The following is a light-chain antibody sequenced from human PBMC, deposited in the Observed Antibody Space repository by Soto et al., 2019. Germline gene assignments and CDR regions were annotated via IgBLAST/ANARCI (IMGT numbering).Light chain of an antibody. J-gene: IGLJ1*01. Sequence: SYELTQPPSVSVAPGQTARITCWGSNIGSKSVHWYQQKPGQAPMMVVCANSDRPSGIPERFSGSNSANTATLTISRVEAGDEADYYCHVWDSGSAHHVFGTGTKLTVL. CDR2: ANS. CDR3: HVWDSGSAHHV. CDR1: NIGSKS. V-gene: IGLV3-21*02.